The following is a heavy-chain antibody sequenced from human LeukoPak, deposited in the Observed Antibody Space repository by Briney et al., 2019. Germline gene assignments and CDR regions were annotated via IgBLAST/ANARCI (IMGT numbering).Heavy chain of an antibody. CDR1: RFTFSSYG. D-gene: IGHD2-15*01. CDR2: IWFDGSNT. V-gene: IGHV3-33*01. J-gene: IGHJ4*02. CDR3: AREDGYCSGGNCYSYFDS. Sequence: GGSLRLSCAVSRFTFSSYGMHWVRQAPGKGLEWVAVIWFDGSNTYYADSVKGRFTISRDNSKNTLYLQMNSLRAEDTAVYFCAREDGYCSGGNCYSYFDSWGQGTLVTVSS.